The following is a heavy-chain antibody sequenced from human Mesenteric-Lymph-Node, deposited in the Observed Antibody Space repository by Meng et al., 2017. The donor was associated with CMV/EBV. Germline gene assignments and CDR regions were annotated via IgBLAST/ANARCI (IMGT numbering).Heavy chain of an antibody. CDR1: GFTFSNYA. Sequence: GGSLRLSCAASGFTFSNYAMNWVRQAPGKGLEWVSLIYSGGTGTYYADSVKGRFTISRDNAKNSLYLQMNSLRAEDTAVYYCARDGRYYDFWSGWGHYYWGQGTLVTVSS. V-gene: IGHV3-23*03. CDR3: ARDGRYYDFWSGWGHYY. CDR2: IYSGGTGT. J-gene: IGHJ4*02. D-gene: IGHD3-3*01.